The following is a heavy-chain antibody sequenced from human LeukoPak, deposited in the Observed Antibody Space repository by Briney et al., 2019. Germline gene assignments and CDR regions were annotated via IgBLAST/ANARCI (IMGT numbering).Heavy chain of an antibody. V-gene: IGHV4-39*02. CDR3: VRERSFFGEDY. J-gene: IGHJ4*02. CDR1: GDSIITSRYY. D-gene: IGHD3-10*01. CDR2: ISYSGST. Sequence: SETLSLTCTVSGDSIITSRYYWAWIRQPPGKGLEWIGSISYSGSTNYDPSLKSRVTISVDTSKNQFSLQLSSVTAADTAFYYCVRERSFFGEDYWGQGTLVTVSS.